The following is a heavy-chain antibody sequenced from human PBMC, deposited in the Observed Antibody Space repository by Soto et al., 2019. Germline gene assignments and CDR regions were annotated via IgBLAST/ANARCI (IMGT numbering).Heavy chain of an antibody. D-gene: IGHD2-15*01. Sequence: SVKVSCKAAGYTLTRDGIGWGRQAPVQGLEWMGWISAYNGNTNYAQKLQGRVTMTTDTSTSTAYMELRSLTSDDTAVYYCARVYCSGGSCYSVYYGMDVWRQGTTVTVSS. V-gene: IGHV1-18*04. CDR1: GYTLTRDG. CDR2: ISAYNGNT. CDR3: ARVYCSGGSCYSVYYGMDV. J-gene: IGHJ6*02.